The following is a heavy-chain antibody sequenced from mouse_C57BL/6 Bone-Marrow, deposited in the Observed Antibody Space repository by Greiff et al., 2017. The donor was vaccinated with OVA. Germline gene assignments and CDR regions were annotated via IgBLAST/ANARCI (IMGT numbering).Heavy chain of an antibody. Sequence: VQLQQPGAELVRPGASVKLSCKASGYTFTSYWMHWVKQRPRQGLEWIGNIDPSDSDTHYNQKFKDKATLTVDKSSSTAYMQLSSLTSEDSAVYYCARGGTTVEDLYFDVWGTGTTVTVSS. V-gene: IGHV1-52*01. J-gene: IGHJ1*03. CDR2: IDPSDSDT. CDR1: GYTFTSYW. D-gene: IGHD1-1*01. CDR3: ARGGTTVEDLYFDV.